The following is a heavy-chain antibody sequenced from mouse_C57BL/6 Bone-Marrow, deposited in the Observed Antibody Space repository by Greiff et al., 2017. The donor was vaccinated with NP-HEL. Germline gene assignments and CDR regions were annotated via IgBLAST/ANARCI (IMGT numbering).Heavy chain of an antibody. V-gene: IGHV1-59*01. CDR1: GYTFTSYW. J-gene: IGHJ3*01. D-gene: IGHD2-1*01. CDR3: ARRSPYGNYEGWFAY. Sequence: QVQLQQSGAELVRPGTSVKLSCKASGYTFTSYWMHWVKQRPGQGLEWIGVIDPSDSYTNYNQKFKGKATLTVDTSSRAAYMQLSSLTSEDSAVYYCARRSPYGNYEGWFAYWGQGTLVTVSA. CDR2: IDPSDSYT.